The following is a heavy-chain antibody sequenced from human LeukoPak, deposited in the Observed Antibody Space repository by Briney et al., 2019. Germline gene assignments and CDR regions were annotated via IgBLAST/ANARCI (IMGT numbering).Heavy chain of an antibody. V-gene: IGHV5-51*01. CDR2: IYPGDSDT. CDR1: GYSFTSYW. J-gene: IGHJ4*02. Sequence: GASLKISCKGSGYSFTSYWIGWVRQMPGKGLEWMGIIYPGDSDTRYSPSFQGQVTISAGKSISTACLQWSSLKASDTAMYYCARHPYYDSSGYYLPYFDYWGQGTLVTVSS. D-gene: IGHD3-22*01. CDR3: ARHPYYDSSGYYLPYFDY.